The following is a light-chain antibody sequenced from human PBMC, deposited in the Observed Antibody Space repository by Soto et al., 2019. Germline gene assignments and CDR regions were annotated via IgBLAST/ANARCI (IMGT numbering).Light chain of an antibody. V-gene: IGLV2-11*01. J-gene: IGLJ1*01. CDR3: CSYADTFYV. Sequence: QSALTQPRSVSGSPGQSVTISCTGTNSDVGGYNFVSWYQQYPGKVPKFMIYDVNKRSSGVPDRFSGSKSGNTASLTISGLQAEDEADYYCCSYADTFYVFGTGTKVTVL. CDR1: NSDVGGYNF. CDR2: DVN.